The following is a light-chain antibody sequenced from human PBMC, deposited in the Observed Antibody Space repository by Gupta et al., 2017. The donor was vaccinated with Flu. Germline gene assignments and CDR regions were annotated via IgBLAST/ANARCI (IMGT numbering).Light chain of an antibody. CDR1: QSVNYY. V-gene: IGKV3-11*01. CDR3: QQRNDLFT. J-gene: IGKJ4*01. Sequence: IVLTQSPATLSLSPGDRATLSCRASQSVNYYLAWYQQRPGQAPRLLIYDASKRATGVPVRFSGSGSGTDFTLTISSLQPEDFAVYYRQQRNDLFTFGGGTKLEIK. CDR2: DAS.